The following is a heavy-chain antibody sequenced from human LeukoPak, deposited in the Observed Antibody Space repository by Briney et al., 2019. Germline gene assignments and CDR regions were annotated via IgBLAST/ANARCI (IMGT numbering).Heavy chain of an antibody. CDR2: ISAYNGNT. CDR3: ARARGAGVRGVPLFDY. V-gene: IGHV1-18*04. CDR1: GYTFTSYG. J-gene: IGHJ4*02. D-gene: IGHD3-10*01. Sequence: GASVKVSCKASGYTFTSYGISWVRQAPGQGLEWMGWISAYNGNTNYAQKLQGRVTMTTDTSTSTAYMELRSLRSDDTAVYYCARARGAGVRGVPLFDYWGQGTLVTVSS.